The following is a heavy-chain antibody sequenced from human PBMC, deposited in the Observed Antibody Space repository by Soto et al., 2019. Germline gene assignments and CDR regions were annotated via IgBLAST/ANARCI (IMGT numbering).Heavy chain of an antibody. CDR1: GYTLTELS. CDR2: FDPEDGET. Sequence: ASVKVSCKVSGYTLTELSMHWVRQAPGKGLEWMGGFDPEDGETIYAQKFQGRVTMTEDTSTSTAYMELRSLRSDDTAVYYCARDRNLSLRAQLVRFDPWGQGTLVTVSS. D-gene: IGHD6-13*01. V-gene: IGHV1-24*01. CDR3: ARDRNLSLRAQLVRFDP. J-gene: IGHJ5*02.